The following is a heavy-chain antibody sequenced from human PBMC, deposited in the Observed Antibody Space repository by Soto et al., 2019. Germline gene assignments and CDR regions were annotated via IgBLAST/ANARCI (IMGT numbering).Heavy chain of an antibody. V-gene: IGHV3-53*01. D-gene: IGHD2-21*01. CDR1: GFTFSSND. J-gene: IGHJ3*01. CDR3: ANRPLFPGAS. CDR2: IYSSGST. Sequence: EVQLVESGGGLIQPGGSLRLSCAASGFTFSSNDMNWVRKAPGKGLEWVSLIYSSGSTSYADSVKGRFTISRDNSKNTLYLQMSSLRAEDTAVYYRANRPLFPGASWGQGTMVTVSS.